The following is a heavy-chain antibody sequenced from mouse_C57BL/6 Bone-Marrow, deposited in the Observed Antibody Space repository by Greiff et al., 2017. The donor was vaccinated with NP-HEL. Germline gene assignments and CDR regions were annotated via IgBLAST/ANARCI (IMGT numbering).Heavy chain of an antibody. V-gene: IGHV5-4*01. D-gene: IGHD6-2*01. CDR2: ISDGGSYT. CDR3: AMAFTTLWDY. Sequence: EVQLVESGGGLVKPGGSLKLSCAASGFTFSSYAMSWVRQTPEKRLEWVATISDGGSYTYYPDNVKGRFTISRDNAKNNLYLQMSHLKSEDTAMYYCAMAFTTLWDYWGQGTTLTVSA. CDR1: GFTFSSYA. J-gene: IGHJ2*01.